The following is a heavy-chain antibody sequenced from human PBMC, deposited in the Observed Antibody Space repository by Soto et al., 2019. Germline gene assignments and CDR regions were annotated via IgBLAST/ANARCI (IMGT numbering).Heavy chain of an antibody. CDR3: ARSPPIYGGNGVIYYYGMAV. V-gene: IGHV4-59*01. CDR1: GGSISSYY. D-gene: IGHD4-17*01. CDR2: IYYSGST. J-gene: IGHJ6*02. Sequence: ETLSLTCTVSGGSISSYYWSWIRQPPGKGLEWIGYIYYSGSTNYNPSLKSRVTISVDTSKNQFSLKLSSVTAADTAVYYCARSPPIYGGNGVIYYYGMAVWGQGTTVTVSS.